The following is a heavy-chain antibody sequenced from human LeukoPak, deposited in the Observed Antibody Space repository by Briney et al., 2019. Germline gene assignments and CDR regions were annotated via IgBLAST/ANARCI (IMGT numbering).Heavy chain of an antibody. Sequence: SETLSLTCAVYGGSFSGYYWSWIRQSPGKGLEWIGEGSERGGTKFNPSLKSRVTISADTSKNQFSLKLSSVTAADTAVYRCAKNGQSGFSFDPWGRGTLVTVSS. CDR3: AKNGQSGFSFDP. CDR1: GGSFSGYY. CDR2: GSERGGT. J-gene: IGHJ5*02. D-gene: IGHD1-26*01. V-gene: IGHV4-34*01.